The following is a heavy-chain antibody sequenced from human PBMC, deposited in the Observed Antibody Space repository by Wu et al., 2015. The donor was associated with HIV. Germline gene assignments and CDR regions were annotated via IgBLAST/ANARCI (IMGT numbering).Heavy chain of an antibody. V-gene: IGHV1-2*02. CDR2: INPNSGGT. Sequence: QVQLVQSGAEVKKPGASVKVSCKASGYTFTGYFMHWVRQAPGQGLEWMGWINPNSGGTNYAQKFQGRVTMTRDTSISTAYMELSRLRSDDTAVYYCARDMGHEGRQWLVQPGAFDIWGQGTMVTVSS. D-gene: IGHD6-19*01. CDR1: GYTFTGYF. J-gene: IGHJ3*02. CDR3: ARDMGHEGRQWLVQPGAFDI.